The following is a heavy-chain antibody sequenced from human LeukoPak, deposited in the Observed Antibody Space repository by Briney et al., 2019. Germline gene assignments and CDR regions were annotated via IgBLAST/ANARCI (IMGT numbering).Heavy chain of an antibody. J-gene: IGHJ4*02. CDR3: AKVMDGSGSYWVGIDY. CDR1: GFTFSSYA. V-gene: IGHV3-23*01. Sequence: GGSLRLSCAASGFTFSSYAMSWVRQAPGKGLEWVSAISGSGGSTYYADSVKGRFTISRDNSKNTLYLQMNSLRAEDTAVYYCAKVMDGSGSYWVGIDYWGQGTLVTVSS. D-gene: IGHD1-26*01. CDR2: ISGSGGST.